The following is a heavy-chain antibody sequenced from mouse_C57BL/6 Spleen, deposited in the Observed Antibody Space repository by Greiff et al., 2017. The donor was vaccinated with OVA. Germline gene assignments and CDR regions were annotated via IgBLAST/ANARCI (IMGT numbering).Heavy chain of an antibody. J-gene: IGHJ4*01. Sequence: EVMLVESGGGLVKPGGSLKLSCAASGFTFSDYGMHWVRQAPEKGLEWVAYISRGSSTIYYADTVKGRFTISRDNAKNTLFLQMTSLRSEDTAMYYCARFDYDGGYDMDYWGQGTSVTVSS. D-gene: IGHD2-4*01. V-gene: IGHV5-17*01. CDR1: GFTFSDYG. CDR3: ARFDYDGGYDMDY. CDR2: ISRGSSTI.